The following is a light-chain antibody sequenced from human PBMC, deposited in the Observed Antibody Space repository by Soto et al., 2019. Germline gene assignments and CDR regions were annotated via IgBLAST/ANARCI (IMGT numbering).Light chain of an antibody. CDR2: WAS. Sequence: DIVMTQSPDSLAVSLGERATINCKSSQSVLYSSSNKNSLAWYQQRPGQPPKLLIYWASTRESGVPDRFSGSGSGTECTLTISSLQAEDVAVYYCQQYCSAPFTFGQGTKLEIK. CDR3: QQYCSAPFT. V-gene: IGKV4-1*01. CDR1: QSVLYSSSNKNS. J-gene: IGKJ2*01.